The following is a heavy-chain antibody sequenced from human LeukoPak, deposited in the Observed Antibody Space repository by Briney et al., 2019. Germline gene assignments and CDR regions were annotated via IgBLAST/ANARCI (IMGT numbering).Heavy chain of an antibody. Sequence: GGSLRLSCAASGFTFRDYYMSWFRQAPGKGLEWVSSISSSSSYIYYADSVKGRFTISRDNAKNSLYLQMNSLRAADTAVYYCARLTKNDSGSFRFGKKKRGYMDVWGKGTTVTISS. V-gene: IGHV3-11*06. CDR2: ISSSSSYI. CDR3: ARLTKNDSGSFRFGKKKRGYMDV. J-gene: IGHJ6*03. CDR1: GFTFRDYY. D-gene: IGHD3-10*01.